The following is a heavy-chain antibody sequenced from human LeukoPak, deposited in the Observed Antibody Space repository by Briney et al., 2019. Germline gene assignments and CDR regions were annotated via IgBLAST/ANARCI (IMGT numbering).Heavy chain of an antibody. CDR2: IYTSGST. Sequence: SETLSLTCTVSGGSISSGSYYWSWIRQPAGKGLEWIGRIYTSGSTNYNPSLKSRVTISVDTSKNQFSLKLSSVTAADTAVYYCARDVVVVPAGDWYFDLWGRGTLVTVSS. J-gene: IGHJ2*01. CDR1: GGSISSGSYY. D-gene: IGHD2-2*01. CDR3: ARDVVVVPAGDWYFDL. V-gene: IGHV4-61*02.